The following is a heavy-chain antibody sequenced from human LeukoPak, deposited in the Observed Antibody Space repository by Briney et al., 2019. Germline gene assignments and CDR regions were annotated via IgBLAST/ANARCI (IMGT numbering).Heavy chain of an antibody. CDR1: GGPISSSSYY. CDR2: IYYSGST. V-gene: IGHV4-39*07. D-gene: IGHD1-26*01. CDR3: ARNGGSGTYYDGSFDY. Sequence: SETLSLTCTVSGGPISSSSYYWGWIRQPPGKGLEWIGSIYYSGSTYYNPSLKSRVTMSVDTSKNQFSLKLSSVTAADTAVYYCARNGGSGTYYDGSFDYWGQGTLVTVSS. J-gene: IGHJ4*02.